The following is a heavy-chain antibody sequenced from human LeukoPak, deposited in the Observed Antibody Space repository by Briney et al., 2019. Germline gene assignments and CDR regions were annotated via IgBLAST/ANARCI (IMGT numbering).Heavy chain of an antibody. CDR1: GYTFTSYY. V-gene: IGHV1-8*01. D-gene: IGHD4-17*01. CDR3: ARDLAYGDGFC. Sequence: VASVKVSRKASGYTFTSYYINWVRQATGQGPEWMGWMNPNSGDTGYAQKFQGRVTMTRDTSISTAYMELSRLRSDDTAVYYCARDLAYGDGFCWGQGTLVTVSS. CDR2: MNPNSGDT. J-gene: IGHJ4*02.